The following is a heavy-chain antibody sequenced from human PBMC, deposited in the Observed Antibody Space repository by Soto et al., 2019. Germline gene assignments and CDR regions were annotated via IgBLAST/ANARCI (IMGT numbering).Heavy chain of an antibody. CDR3: ARRLLYCSSTSCHVDY. Sequence: GESLKISCKGSGYSFTSYWISWVRQMPGKGLEWMGRIDPSDSYTNYSPSFQGHVTISADKSISTAYLQWSSLKASDTAMYYCARRLLYCSSTSCHVDYWGQGTLVTVSS. V-gene: IGHV5-10-1*01. D-gene: IGHD2-2*01. J-gene: IGHJ4*02. CDR1: GYSFTSYW. CDR2: IDPSDSYT.